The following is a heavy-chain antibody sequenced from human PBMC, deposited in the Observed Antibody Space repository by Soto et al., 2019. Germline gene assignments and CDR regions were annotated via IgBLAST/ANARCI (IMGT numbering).Heavy chain of an antibody. V-gene: IGHV1-69*13. Sequence: SVKVSCKASGGTFSSYAISWVRQAPGQGLEWMGGIIPIFGTANYAQKFQGRVTITADESTSTAYMELSSLRSEDTAVYYRAVHLTLLRYFAWLMLYGMDVWGQGTTVTVSS. J-gene: IGHJ6*02. CDR1: GGTFSSYA. CDR3: AVHLTLLRYFAWLMLYGMDV. D-gene: IGHD3-9*01. CDR2: IIPIFGTA.